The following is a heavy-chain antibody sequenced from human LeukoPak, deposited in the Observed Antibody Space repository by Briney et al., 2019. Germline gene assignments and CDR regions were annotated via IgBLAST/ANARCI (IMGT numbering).Heavy chain of an antibody. CDR3: ARGGWIFGVVAGPNYYYYMDV. V-gene: IGHV4-59*01. D-gene: IGHD3-3*01. Sequence: SETLSLTCTVAGGSISSYYWSWIRQPPGKGLEWIGYIYYSGSTNYNPSLTSRVTISVDTSKNQFSLKLSSVTAADTAVYYCARGGWIFGVVAGPNYYYYMDVWGKGTTVTVSS. CDR1: GGSISSYY. J-gene: IGHJ6*03. CDR2: IYYSGST.